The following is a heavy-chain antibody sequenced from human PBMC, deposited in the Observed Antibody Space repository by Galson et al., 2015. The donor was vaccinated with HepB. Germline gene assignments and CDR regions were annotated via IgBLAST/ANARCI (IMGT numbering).Heavy chain of an antibody. J-gene: IGHJ6*03. CDR1: GFTFSSYS. V-gene: IGHV3-64*01. D-gene: IGHD1-1*01. Sequence: SLRLSCAASGFTFSSYSMNWVRQAPGKGLEWVSSISSNGGSTYYANSVKGRFTISRDNSKNTLYLQMGSLRAEDMAVYYCARGGTDYYYYYMDVWGKGTTVTVSS. CDR3: ARGGTDYYYYYMDV. CDR2: ISSNGGST.